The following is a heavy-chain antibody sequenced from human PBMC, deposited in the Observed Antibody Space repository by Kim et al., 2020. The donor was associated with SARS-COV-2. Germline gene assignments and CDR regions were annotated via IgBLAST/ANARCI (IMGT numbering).Heavy chain of an antibody. V-gene: IGHV3-23*01. CDR1: GFTFSSYA. D-gene: IGHD6-13*01. Sequence: GGSLRLSCAASGFTFSSYALSWVRQAPGKGLEWVSAISGRGGSTYYADSVTGPITISRDNAQHTLYLQMNSLRVEDSAIYDCAKAAAIYNWFDPWGQGTLVTVSS. CDR3: AKAAAIYNWFDP. CDR2: ISGRGGST. J-gene: IGHJ5*02.